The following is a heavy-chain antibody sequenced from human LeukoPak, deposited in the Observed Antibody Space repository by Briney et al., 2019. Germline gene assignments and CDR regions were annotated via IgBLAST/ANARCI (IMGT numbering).Heavy chain of an antibody. D-gene: IGHD2-2*01. V-gene: IGHV1-2*02. CDR2: INPNSGGT. CDR3: ARRVPAAMPYYYYYMDV. Sequence: ASVKVSCKASGYTFPRYYMHWVRQAPGQGLEWMGWINPNSGGTNYAQKFQGRVTMTRDTSISTAYMELSRLRSDDTAVYYCARRVPAAMPYYYYYMDVWGKGTTVTISS. CDR1: GYTFPRYY. J-gene: IGHJ6*03.